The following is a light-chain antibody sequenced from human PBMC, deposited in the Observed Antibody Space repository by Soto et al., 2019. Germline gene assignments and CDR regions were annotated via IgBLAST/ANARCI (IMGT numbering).Light chain of an antibody. CDR2: DAS. CDR3: QHRSNWPLT. Sequence: EIVMTQSPATLSVSPGARAPLSCRASQSINNYLAWYQQKPGQAPRLLIYDASNRATGIPARFSGSGSGTDFTLTISSLEPEDFAVYYCQHRSNWPLTFGGGTKVDIK. V-gene: IGKV3-11*01. J-gene: IGKJ4*01. CDR1: QSINNY.